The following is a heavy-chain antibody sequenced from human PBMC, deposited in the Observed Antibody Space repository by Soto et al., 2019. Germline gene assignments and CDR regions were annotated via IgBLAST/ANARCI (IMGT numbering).Heavy chain of an antibody. J-gene: IGHJ4*02. CDR3: TTHVLQVSDWIMFFDY. Sequence: EVQLVQSGGGLGRPGGSLRLSCAASGFNFNNAWMSWVRQAPGKGLEWVGRIKTNADGATTDYAAPVKGRFTISRDDSEKTLYPQMSSLRTDDTAVYFCTTHVLQVSDWIMFFDYWGQGVLVTVSS. CDR1: GFNFNNAW. D-gene: IGHD2-2*03. CDR2: IKTNADGATT. V-gene: IGHV3-15*01.